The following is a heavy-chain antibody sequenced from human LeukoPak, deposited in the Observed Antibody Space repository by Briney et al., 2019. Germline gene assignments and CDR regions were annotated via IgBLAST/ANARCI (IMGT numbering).Heavy chain of an antibody. V-gene: IGHV3-23*01. CDR2: ISGSGDNT. D-gene: IGHD3-22*01. CDR1: GFTFNIYS. CDR3: AKGSYYDSSGSFYFDY. Sequence: GSLRLSCAASGFTFNIYSMNWVRQAPGKGLEWVSGISGSGDNTYYADSVKGRFTISRDNSKNTLYVQVNSLGTEDTAAYYCAKGSYYDSSGSFYFDYWGQGTLVTVSS. J-gene: IGHJ4*02.